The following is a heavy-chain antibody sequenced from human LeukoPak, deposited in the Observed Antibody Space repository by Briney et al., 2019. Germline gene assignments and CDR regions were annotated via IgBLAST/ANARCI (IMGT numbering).Heavy chain of an antibody. CDR3: AKVRIYGASAPVDY. Sequence: GGTLRLSCAASGFTFSSYGMSWVRQAPGKGLEWVSGIRGSGSSTYYADSVKGRFSIFRDNSESTLYLQMDSLGAEDTAVYFCAKVRIYGASAPVDYWGQGTLVTVSS. V-gene: IGHV3-23*01. CDR2: IRGSGSST. D-gene: IGHD4/OR15-4a*01. J-gene: IGHJ4*02. CDR1: GFTFSSYG.